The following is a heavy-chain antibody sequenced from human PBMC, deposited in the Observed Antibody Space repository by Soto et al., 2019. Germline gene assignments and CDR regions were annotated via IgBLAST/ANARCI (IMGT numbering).Heavy chain of an antibody. CDR1: GFTFSSYS. CDR2: ISSSSSYI. D-gene: IGHD6-6*01. CDR3: ARSSSSAAGY. J-gene: IGHJ4*02. V-gene: IGHV3-21*01. Sequence: EVQLVESGGGLVKPGGSLRLSCAASGFTFSSYSMNWVRQAPGKGLEWVSSISSSSSYIYYADSAKGRFTISRDNAKNSLYLQMNSLRAEDTAVYYCARSSSSAAGYWGQGTLVTVSS.